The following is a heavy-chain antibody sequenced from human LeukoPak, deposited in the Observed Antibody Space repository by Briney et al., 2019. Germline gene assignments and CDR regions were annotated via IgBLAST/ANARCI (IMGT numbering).Heavy chain of an antibody. CDR2: IYDSGST. CDR3: ARAIVYYYDNSGYPHANFDY. J-gene: IGHJ4*02. Sequence: PSETLSLTCTVSGYSISSGYYWGWIRQPPGKGLEWIGSIYDSGSTYYNPSLKSRVTISVDTSKNQFSLKLSSVTAADTAVYYCARAIVYYYDNSGYPHANFDYWGQGTLVTVSS. V-gene: IGHV4-38-2*02. D-gene: IGHD3-22*01. CDR1: GYSISSGYY.